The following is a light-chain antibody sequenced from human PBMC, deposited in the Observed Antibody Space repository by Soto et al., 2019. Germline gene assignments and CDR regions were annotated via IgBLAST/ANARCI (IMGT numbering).Light chain of an antibody. CDR3: YSYARSYNLWV. J-gene: IGLJ3*02. Sequence: QSVLTQPRSVSGSPGQSVTICCTGTSSDVGGYDFVSWYQQHPGKAPKRMIHDVTKRPSGVPDRFSGSKSGNSASLTISGLQAEDVADYYCYSYARSYNLWVFGGGTKLTVL. V-gene: IGLV2-11*01. CDR1: SSDVGGYDF. CDR2: DVT.